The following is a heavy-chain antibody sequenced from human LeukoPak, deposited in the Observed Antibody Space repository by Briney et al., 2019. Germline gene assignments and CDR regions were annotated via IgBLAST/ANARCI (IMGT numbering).Heavy chain of an antibody. D-gene: IGHD6-19*01. V-gene: IGHV3-23*01. J-gene: IGHJ4*02. CDR3: AKGPLGWNYFDY. CDR1: GFTFSSYA. CDR2: ISGSGGST. Sequence: GGSLRLSCAASGFTFSSYAMSWVRQAPGKGLEWVSAISGSGGSTYYADSVKGRFTISGDNSKNTLYLQMNSLRAEDTAVYYCAKGPLGWNYFDYWGQGTLVTVSS.